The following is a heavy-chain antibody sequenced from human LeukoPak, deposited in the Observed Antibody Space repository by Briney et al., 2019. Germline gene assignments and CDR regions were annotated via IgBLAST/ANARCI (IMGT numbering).Heavy chain of an antibody. Sequence: SETLSLTCTVSGGSISSGSYYWSWIRQPAGKGLEWIGRIYTSGSTNYNPSLKSRVTIPVDTSKNQFSLKLSSVTAADTAVYYCARGGYDFWSGYGPVDYWGQGTLVTVSS. CDR2: IYTSGST. V-gene: IGHV4-61*02. CDR1: GGSISSGSYY. D-gene: IGHD3-3*01. CDR3: ARGGYDFWSGYGPVDY. J-gene: IGHJ4*02.